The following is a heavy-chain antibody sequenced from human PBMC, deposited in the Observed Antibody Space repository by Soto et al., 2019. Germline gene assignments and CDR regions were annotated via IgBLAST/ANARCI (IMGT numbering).Heavy chain of an antibody. J-gene: IGHJ4*02. V-gene: IGHV5-51*01. Sequence: GESLKISCKASGYIFIDYWIGWVRQMPGKGLEWMGIVYPRDSDTRYSPSFQGQVTISADRSTGTAFLQWRSLKASDTALYYCARPPLPGYSIHFNSWGQGTLVTVSA. CDR3: ARPPLPGYSIHFNS. D-gene: IGHD2-15*01. CDR1: GYIFIDYW. CDR2: VYPRDSDT.